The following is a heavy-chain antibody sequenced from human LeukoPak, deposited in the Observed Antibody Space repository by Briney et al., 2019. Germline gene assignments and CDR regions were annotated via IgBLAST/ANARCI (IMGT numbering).Heavy chain of an antibody. Sequence: SETLSLTCAVSGGSISSSNWWSWVRQPPGKGLEWIGEIHLSGSSNYNPSLKSRVTISVDKSKNQISLKLSSVTAADTAVYYCAREGELYSDNYYYGMDVWGQGTTVTVSS. J-gene: IGHJ6*02. CDR3: AREGELYSDNYYYGMDV. CDR1: GGSISSSNW. CDR2: IHLSGSS. V-gene: IGHV4-4*02. D-gene: IGHD1-26*01.